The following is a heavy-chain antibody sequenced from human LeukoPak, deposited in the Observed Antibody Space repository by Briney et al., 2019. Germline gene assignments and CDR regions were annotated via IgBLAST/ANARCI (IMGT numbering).Heavy chain of an antibody. V-gene: IGHV1-2*04. D-gene: IGHD3-22*01. J-gene: IGHJ4*02. Sequence: ASVKVSCKASGYTFTGYYMHWVRQAPGQGLEWMGWINPNSGGTNCAQKFQGWVTMTRDTSISTAYMELSRLRSDDTAVYYCARVGYYESSGYYKYWGQGTLVTVSS. CDR2: INPNSGGT. CDR1: GYTFTGYY. CDR3: ARVGYYESSGYYKY.